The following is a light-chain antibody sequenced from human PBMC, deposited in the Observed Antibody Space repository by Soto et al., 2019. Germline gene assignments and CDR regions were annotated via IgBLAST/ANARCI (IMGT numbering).Light chain of an antibody. Sequence: QSALTQPASVSGSTGQSITISCTATSSDVGGDNYVSWYQQHPGKAPKLMIYDVSNRPSGVSNRFSGSKSGNTASLTISGLQAEDEAEYYCSSYTSTTVVFGGGTKLTVL. CDR3: SSYTSTTVV. V-gene: IGLV2-14*01. CDR1: SSDVGGDNY. CDR2: DVS. J-gene: IGLJ2*01.